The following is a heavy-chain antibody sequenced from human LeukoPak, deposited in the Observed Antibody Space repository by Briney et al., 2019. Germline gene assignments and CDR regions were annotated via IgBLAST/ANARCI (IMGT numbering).Heavy chain of an antibody. D-gene: IGHD3-10*01. Sequence: GASVKVSCKASGYTFTSYGISWVRQAPGQGLEWMGWISAYNGNTNYAQKLQGRVTMTTDTSTSTAYMELRSLRSDDTAVYYCARVVRHGDYYYYGMDVWGQGTTVTVSS. V-gene: IGHV1-18*01. J-gene: IGHJ6*02. CDR1: GYTFTSYG. CDR2: ISAYNGNT. CDR3: ARVVRHGDYYYYGMDV.